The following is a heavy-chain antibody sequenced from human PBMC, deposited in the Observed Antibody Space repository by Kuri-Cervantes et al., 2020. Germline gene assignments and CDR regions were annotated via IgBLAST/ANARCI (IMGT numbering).Heavy chain of an antibody. CDR2: FDPEDDET. Sequence: ASVKVSCKVSGYTLTELSMHWVRQAPGKGLEWMGGFDPEDDETIYAQKFQGRVTMTEDTSTDTAYMELSSLRSEDTAVYYCATGVDDILTGPPPGFQHWGQGTLVTVSS. D-gene: IGHD3-9*01. CDR1: GYTLTELS. J-gene: IGHJ1*01. V-gene: IGHV1-24*01. CDR3: ATGVDDILTGPPPGFQH.